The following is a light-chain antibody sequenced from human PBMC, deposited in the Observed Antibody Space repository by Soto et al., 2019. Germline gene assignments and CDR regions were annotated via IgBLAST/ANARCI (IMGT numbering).Light chain of an antibody. J-gene: IGKJ3*01. CDR2: AAS. Sequence: DIQLTQSPSFLSASVGDRVTITCRASQGISSYLAWYQQKPGKAPKLLIYAASTLQSGVPSRFSGSGSGTEFTLTISSLQPEDFATYYCQHLNSYPVPFGPWTKVDIK. CDR1: QGISSY. CDR3: QHLNSYPVP. V-gene: IGKV1-9*01.